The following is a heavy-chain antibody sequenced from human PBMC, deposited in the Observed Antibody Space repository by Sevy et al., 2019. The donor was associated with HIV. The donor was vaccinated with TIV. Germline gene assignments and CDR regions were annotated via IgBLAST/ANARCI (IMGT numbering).Heavy chain of an antibody. D-gene: IGHD6-19*01. Sequence: ASVKVSCKASGYTFTSYGISWVRQAPGQGLEWMGWISAYNGNTNYAQKLQGRVTMTTDTSTSTAHMELRSLRSDETAGYYCAGDGAIAVAGMGIEYRGQGTLVTVSS. CDR1: GYTFTSYG. CDR2: ISAYNGNT. J-gene: IGHJ4*02. CDR3: AGDGAIAVAGMGIEY. V-gene: IGHV1-18*01.